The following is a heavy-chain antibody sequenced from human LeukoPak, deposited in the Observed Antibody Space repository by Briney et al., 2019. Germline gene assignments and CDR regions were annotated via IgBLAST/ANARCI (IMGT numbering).Heavy chain of an antibody. CDR1: GYTLTELS. Sequence: ASVKVSCKVSGYTLTELSMHWVRQAPGKGLEWMGGFDPEGGETIYAQKFQGRVTMTEDTSTDTAYMELSSLRSEDTAVYYCATDRVVGATSYYYYGMDVWGQGTTVTVSS. CDR3: ATDRVVGATSYYYYGMDV. V-gene: IGHV1-24*01. D-gene: IGHD1-26*01. CDR2: FDPEGGET. J-gene: IGHJ6*02.